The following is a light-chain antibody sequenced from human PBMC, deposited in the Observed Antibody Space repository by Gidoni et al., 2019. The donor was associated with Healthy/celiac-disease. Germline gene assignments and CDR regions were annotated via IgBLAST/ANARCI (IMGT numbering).Light chain of an antibody. J-gene: IGKJ1*01. CDR3: QKSYRTPRT. CDR2: AAS. Sequence: DIHMTQSPSSLSASVGDRVTITCRASQSISSYLNWYQQKPGKAPKLLIYAASSLKSGVPSRFSGSGYGTDFTLNISSLQPEDLATYYCQKSYRTPRTFGQGTKVEIK. CDR1: QSISSY. V-gene: IGKV1-39*01.